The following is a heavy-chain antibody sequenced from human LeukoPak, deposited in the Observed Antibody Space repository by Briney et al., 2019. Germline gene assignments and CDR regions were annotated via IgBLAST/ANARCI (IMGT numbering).Heavy chain of an antibody. D-gene: IGHD3-10*01. J-gene: IGHJ4*02. V-gene: IGHV3-48*03. CDR2: INSGGSAI. CDR1: DIIFNCYL. Sequence: GGSRSLACGASDIIFNCYLINLVRQAPGKGLEWVSYINSGGSAIYYADSVKGRLTISRDNAKNSLYLQMNSLRADDTAVYYCARGGEYVNYWGQGALVTVSS. CDR3: ARGGEYVNY.